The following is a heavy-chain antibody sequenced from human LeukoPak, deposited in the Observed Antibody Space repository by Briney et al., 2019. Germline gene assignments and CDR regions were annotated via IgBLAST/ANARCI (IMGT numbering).Heavy chain of an antibody. CDR2: IYAGGST. J-gene: IGHJ5*02. Sequence: GGSLRLSCAASGFTVSSDHMSWVRQAPGKGLEWVSVIYAGGSTYYADSVKGRFTISRDNAKNSLYLQMSSLRAEDTAVYYCATAIHGDSLQFDPWGQGTLVTVSS. D-gene: IGHD4-17*01. CDR1: GFTVSSDH. V-gene: IGHV3-53*01. CDR3: ATAIHGDSLQFDP.